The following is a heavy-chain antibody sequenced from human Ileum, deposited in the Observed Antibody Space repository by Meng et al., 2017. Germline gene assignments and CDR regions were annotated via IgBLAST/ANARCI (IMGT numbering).Heavy chain of an antibody. CDR2: TYYRSKWYN. CDR1: GDSVSGNSAA. J-gene: IGHJ4*02. V-gene: IGHV6-1*01. CDR3: AKDGTSGSYLGLYY. Sequence: VHLQQSGPVMVKPSQTLSLTCATSGDSVSGNSAAWNWIRQSPSRGLEWLGRTYYRSKWYNDYAVSVNSRITINPDTSKNQFSLQLNSVTPEDTAVYYCAKDGTSGSYLGLYYWGQGTLVTVSS. D-gene: IGHD1-26*01.